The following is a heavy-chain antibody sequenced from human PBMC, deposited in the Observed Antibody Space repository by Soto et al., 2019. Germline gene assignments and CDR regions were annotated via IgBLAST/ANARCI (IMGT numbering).Heavy chain of an antibody. V-gene: IGHV3-15*07. CDR1: GFTFSNAW. D-gene: IGHD3-16*01. Sequence: GGSLRLSCAASGFTFSNAWMNWVRQAPGKGLEWVGRIKSKTDGGTTDYAAPVKGRFTNSRDDSKNTLYLQMNSLKTEDTAVYYCNTGVFAFGGVIPGWGQGTLVTVSS. J-gene: IGHJ4*02. CDR3: NTGVFAFGGVIPG. CDR2: IKSKTDGGTT.